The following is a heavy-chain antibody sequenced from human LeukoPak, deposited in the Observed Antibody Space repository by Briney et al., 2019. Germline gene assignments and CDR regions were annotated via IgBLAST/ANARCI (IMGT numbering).Heavy chain of an antibody. J-gene: IGHJ4*02. D-gene: IGHD4-17*01. V-gene: IGHV4-31*11. Sequence: SETLSLTCAVSGGSIHSGGFYWTWIQQHPGKGLEWIAYIYYTGTTYYNPSLKSRVTLSIDTSKNQFSLRLTSVTAADTAVYYCARNREFGEYYFDFWGRGTLVTVSS. CDR2: IYYTGTT. CDR1: GGSIHSGGFY. CDR3: ARNREFGEYYFDF.